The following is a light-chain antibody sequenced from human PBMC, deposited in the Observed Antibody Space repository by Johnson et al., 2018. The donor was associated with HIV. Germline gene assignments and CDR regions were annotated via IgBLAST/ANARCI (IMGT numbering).Light chain of an antibody. CDR3: GTWDSSLRKV. V-gene: IGLV1-51*01. CDR1: SSNIGNNY. CDR2: DNN. J-gene: IGLJ1*01. Sequence: QSVLKQPPSVSAAPGQKVTISCSGSSSNIGNNYVSWYQQVPGTAPRLVIYDNNKRPSEIPDRFSGSKSGTSATLGITGLQTGDEADYYCGTWDSSLRKVFGPGTKVTVL.